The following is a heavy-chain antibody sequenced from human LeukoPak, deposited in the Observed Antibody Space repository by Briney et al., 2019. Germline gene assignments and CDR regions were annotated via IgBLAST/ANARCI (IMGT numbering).Heavy chain of an antibody. Sequence: GGSLRLSCAASGFTFSSYWMTWVRQAPGKGLEWVANIKQGGSEKYYVDSVKGRFTISRDNAKNSLYLQMNSLRAEDTAVYYCARDWGGDAFDIWGQGTMVTVSS. V-gene: IGHV3-7*03. CDR3: ARDWGGDAFDI. D-gene: IGHD3-16*01. J-gene: IGHJ3*02. CDR1: GFTFSSYW. CDR2: IKQGGSEK.